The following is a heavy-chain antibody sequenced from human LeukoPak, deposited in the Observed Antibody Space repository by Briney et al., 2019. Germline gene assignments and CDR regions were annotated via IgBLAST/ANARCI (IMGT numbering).Heavy chain of an antibody. D-gene: IGHD2-15*01. CDR2: INPNTGGT. J-gene: IGHJ6*02. CDR3: ARDAAREAIVTPYYYYGMDV. CDR1: GYTFTGYY. Sequence: ASVKVSCKASGYTFTGYYIHWVRQAPGQGLEWMGWINPNTGGTNYAQKFQGRVTMTRHTSISKVYMEVSRLTSDDPAVYYCARDAAREAIVTPYYYYGMDVWGQGTTVTVSS. V-gene: IGHV1-2*02.